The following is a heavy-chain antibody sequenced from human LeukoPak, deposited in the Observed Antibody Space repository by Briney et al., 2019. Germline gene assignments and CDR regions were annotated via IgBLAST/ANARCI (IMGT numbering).Heavy chain of an antibody. Sequence: PSETLSLTCTVSGGSFSNYYWSWIRQPAGKGLEWIGRIYTSGSANYNPSVKSRVTMSVDTSNNQFSLKLTSVTAADTAVYYCARQPPQYYGMDGWGQGTTVTVSS. J-gene: IGHJ6*02. V-gene: IGHV4-4*07. CDR3: ARQPPQYYGMDG. CDR1: GGSFSNYY. D-gene: IGHD1-14*01. CDR2: IYTSGSA.